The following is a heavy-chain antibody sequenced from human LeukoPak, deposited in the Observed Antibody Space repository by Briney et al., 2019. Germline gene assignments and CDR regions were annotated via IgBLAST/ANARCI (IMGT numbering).Heavy chain of an antibody. J-gene: IGHJ6*03. CDR2: INYSGST. Sequence: PSETLSLTCTVSGGSITSRSNYWGWIRQPPGKGLEWIGSINYSGSTYYNPSLKSRVTISVDTSKNQFSLKLISVTAADTAVYYCANIRGSPYYYYMDVWGKGTTVTVSS. CDR1: GGSITSRSNY. CDR3: ANIRGSPYYYYMDV. D-gene: IGHD3-3*02. V-gene: IGHV4-39*07.